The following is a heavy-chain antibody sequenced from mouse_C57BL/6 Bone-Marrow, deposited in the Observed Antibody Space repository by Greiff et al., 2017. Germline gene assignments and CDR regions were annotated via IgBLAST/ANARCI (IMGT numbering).Heavy chain of an antibody. D-gene: IGHD1-2*01. V-gene: IGHV1-69*01. CDR1: GYAFTSSW. CDR2: LDPSDSYT. J-gene: IGHJ1*03. CDR3: ANNSDGYCDV. Sequence: QVQLQQPGAELVMPGASVKLSCKASGYAFTSSWMHWVKQRPGPGLEWIGELDPSDSYTNYNQKFKGTFTLTADNTSNTAYMQLSSLTSEDSAVYYCANNSDGYCDVWGTGTTLTVSS.